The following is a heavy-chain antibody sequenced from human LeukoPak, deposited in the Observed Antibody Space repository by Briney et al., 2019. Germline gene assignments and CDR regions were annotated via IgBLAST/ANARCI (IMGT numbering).Heavy chain of an antibody. CDR3: ARVSGYYDYVWGSYRYLDY. V-gene: IGHV3-7*01. D-gene: IGHD3-16*02. CDR1: GFTFSSYW. CDR2: IKQDGSEK. J-gene: IGHJ4*02. Sequence: GGSLRLSCAASGFTFSSYWMSWVRQAPGKGLEWVANIKQDGSEKYYVDSVKGRFTISRDNAKNSLYLQMNSLRAEDTAVYYCARVSGYYDYVWGSYRYLDYWGQGTLVTVSS.